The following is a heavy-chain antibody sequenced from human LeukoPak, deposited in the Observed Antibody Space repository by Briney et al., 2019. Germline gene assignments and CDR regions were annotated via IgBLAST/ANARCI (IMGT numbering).Heavy chain of an antibody. CDR3: ASGIAAAGASY. J-gene: IGHJ4*02. CDR2: IYYSGST. D-gene: IGHD6-13*01. Sequence: PSETLSLTCTVSVGSISSYYWSWIRQPPGKGLEWIGYIYYSGSTNYNPSFKSRVTISVDTSKNQFSLKLSSVTAADTAVYYCASGIAAAGASYWGQGTLVTVSS. V-gene: IGHV4-59*08. CDR1: VGSISSYY.